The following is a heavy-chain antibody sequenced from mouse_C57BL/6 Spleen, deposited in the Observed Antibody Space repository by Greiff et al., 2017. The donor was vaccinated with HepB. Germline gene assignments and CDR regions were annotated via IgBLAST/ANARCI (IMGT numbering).Heavy chain of an antibody. V-gene: IGHV5-6*02. CDR1: GFTFSSYG. D-gene: IGHD2-4*01. Sequence: EVKLMESGGDLVKPGGSLKLSCAASGFTFSSYGMSWVRQTPDKRLEWVATISSGGSYTYYPDSVKGRFTISRDNAKNTLYLQMSSLKSEDTAMYYCARRGDYDSYYFDYWGQGTTLTVSS. CDR2: ISSGGSYT. J-gene: IGHJ2*01. CDR3: ARRGDYDSYYFDY.